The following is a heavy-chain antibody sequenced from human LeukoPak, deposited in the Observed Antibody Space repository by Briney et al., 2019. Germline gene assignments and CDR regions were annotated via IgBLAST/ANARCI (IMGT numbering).Heavy chain of an antibody. CDR1: GGTFSSYA. Sequence: SVKVSCKASGGTFSSYAISWVRQAPGQGLEWMGRIIPIFGTANYAQKFQGRVTIITDESTSTAYMVLSSLRSEDTAVYYCARARTGTTNYYYYYMDVWGKGTTVTVSS. CDR3: ARARTGTTNYYYYYMDV. J-gene: IGHJ6*03. V-gene: IGHV1-69*05. D-gene: IGHD1-7*01. CDR2: IIPIFGTA.